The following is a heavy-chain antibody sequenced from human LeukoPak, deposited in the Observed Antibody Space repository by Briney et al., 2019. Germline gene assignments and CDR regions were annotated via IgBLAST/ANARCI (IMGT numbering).Heavy chain of an antibody. D-gene: IGHD3-16*01. CDR3: ARSAGEIYYYYGMDV. Sequence: GGSPRLSSAASGFTLSIYWMTWVRQAPGKGLQWVANINQNGSELYYVDSVKGRFTISRDNAKNSLYLQMNSLRAEDTAVYYCARSAGEIYYYYGMDVWGQGTTVTVSS. J-gene: IGHJ6*02. CDR2: INQNGSEL. V-gene: IGHV3-7*04. CDR1: GFTLSIYW.